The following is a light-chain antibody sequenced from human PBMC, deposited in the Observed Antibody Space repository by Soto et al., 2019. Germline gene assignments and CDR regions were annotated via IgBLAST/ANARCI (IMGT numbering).Light chain of an antibody. CDR3: QQYGSSQWT. V-gene: IGKV3-20*01. J-gene: IGKJ1*01. Sequence: EIVLTQSPGTLSWSPGERVTLSCRASQSVSSNYLAWYQQNPGQAPRLLISGASSRATGIPDRFSGSGSGTDFTLTISRLEPEDFAVYYCQQYGSSQWTFGQGTKVEIK. CDR2: GAS. CDR1: QSVSSNY.